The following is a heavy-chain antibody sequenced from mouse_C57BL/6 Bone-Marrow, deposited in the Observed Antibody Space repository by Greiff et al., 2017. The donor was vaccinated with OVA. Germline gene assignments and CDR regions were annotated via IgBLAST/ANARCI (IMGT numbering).Heavy chain of an antibody. CDR3: ARLDGYYLAWFAY. D-gene: IGHD2-12*01. V-gene: IGHV1-55*01. J-gene: IGHJ3*01. CDR2: IYPGSGST. Sequence: VKVVESGAELVKPGASVKMSCKASGYTFTSYWITWVKQRPGQGLEWIGDIYPGSGSTNYNEKFKSKATLTVDTSSSTAYMQLSSLTSEDSAVYYCARLDGYYLAWFAYWGQGTLVTVSA. CDR1: GYTFTSYW.